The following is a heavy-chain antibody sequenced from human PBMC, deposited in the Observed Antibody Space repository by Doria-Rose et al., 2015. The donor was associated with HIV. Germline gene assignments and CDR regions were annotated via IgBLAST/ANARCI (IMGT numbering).Heavy chain of an antibody. CDR3: ARGRIAARWCLDL. V-gene: IGHV1-2*02. CDR1: GYTFTGYY. D-gene: IGHD6-6*01. J-gene: IGHJ2*01. CDR2: INPNSDGT. Sequence: QVQLVQSGAEVKKPGASVKVSCKASGYTFTGYYMNWVRQAPGQGLEWMGWINPNSDGTRYAQKFQGRVTMTRDTSISTAYMELTRLRSDDAAVYYCARGRIAARWCLDLWGRGTLVTVSS.